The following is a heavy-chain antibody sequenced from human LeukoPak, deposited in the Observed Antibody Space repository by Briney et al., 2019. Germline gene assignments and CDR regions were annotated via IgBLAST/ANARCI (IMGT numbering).Heavy chain of an antibody. CDR3: ARDQSYDSSGYYFGY. J-gene: IGHJ4*02. D-gene: IGHD3-22*01. CDR1: GFTFDDYG. V-gene: IGHV3-20*04. CDR2: INWSGSRT. Sequence: GGSLRLSCAASGFTFDDYGMNWVRQAPGKGLEWVSVINWSGSRTDYADSVKGRFTISRDNAKNSLYLQMNSLRAEDTAVYYCARDQSYDSSGYYFGYWGQGTLVTVSS.